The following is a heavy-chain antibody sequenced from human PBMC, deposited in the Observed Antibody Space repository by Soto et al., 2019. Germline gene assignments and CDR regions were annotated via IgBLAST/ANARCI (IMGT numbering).Heavy chain of an antibody. CDR1: GYTFTGYY. CDR3: ARDLRSWDWFDP. J-gene: IGHJ5*02. Sequence: ASVKVSCKASGYTFTGYYMHWVRQAPGQGLEWMGWINPSSGGTNYAQKFQGRVTMTRDTSISTAYMELSRLRSDDTAVYYCARDLRSWDWFDPWGQGTLVTVSS. D-gene: IGHD1-26*01. CDR2: INPSSGGT. V-gene: IGHV1-2*02.